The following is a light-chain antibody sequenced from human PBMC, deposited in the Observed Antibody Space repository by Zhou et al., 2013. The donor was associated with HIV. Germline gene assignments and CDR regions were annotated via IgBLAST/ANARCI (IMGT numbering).Light chain of an antibody. J-gene: IGKJ1*01. CDR1: QDISNY. CDR3: QQSYSTPWT. Sequence: DIQMTQSPSSLSASVGDRVTITCQASQDISNYLNWYQQKPGKAPMLLIYAASSLQSGVPSSFSGSGSGTDFTLTISSLQPEDFATYYCQQSYSTPWTFGQGTKVEIK. CDR2: AAS. V-gene: IGKV1-39*01.